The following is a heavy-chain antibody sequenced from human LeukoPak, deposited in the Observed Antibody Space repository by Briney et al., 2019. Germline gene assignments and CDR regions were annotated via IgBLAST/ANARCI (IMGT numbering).Heavy chain of an antibody. CDR2: INHSGST. CDR3: ARGPSYYGSGSYKDY. D-gene: IGHD3-10*01. CDR1: GGSSSGYY. V-gene: IGHV4-34*01. J-gene: IGHJ4*02. Sequence: SETLSLTCAVCGGSSSGYYWSWIRQPPGKGLEWIGEINHSGSTNYNPSLKSRVTISVDTSKNQFSLKLSSVTAADTAVYYCARGPSYYGSGSYKDYWGQGTLVTVSS.